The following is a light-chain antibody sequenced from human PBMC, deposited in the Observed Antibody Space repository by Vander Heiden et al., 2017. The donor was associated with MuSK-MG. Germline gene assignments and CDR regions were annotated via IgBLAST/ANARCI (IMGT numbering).Light chain of an antibody. J-gene: IGKJ1*01. CDR1: QSISSY. Sequence: DIQMTQSPSSLSASVGDRVTITCRASQSISSYLNWYQQKPGKAPKLLIYAASSLQSGVTSRFSGSGSGTDYTLTISSLQHEDFATYYCQQSYSTPWTFGQGTKVEIK. CDR3: QQSYSTPWT. CDR2: AAS. V-gene: IGKV1-39*01.